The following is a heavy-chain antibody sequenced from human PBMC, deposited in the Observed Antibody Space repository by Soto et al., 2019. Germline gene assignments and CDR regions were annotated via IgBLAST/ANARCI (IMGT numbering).Heavy chain of an antibody. D-gene: IGHD5-18*01. CDR1: GCSFTSYW. CDR2: IYPGDSDT. J-gene: IGHJ3*02. Sequence: GESLKISCKGSGCSFTSYWIGWVRQMPGKGLEWMGIIYPGDSDTRYSPSFQGQVTISADKSISTAYLQWSSLKASDTAMYYCARLAVDTAMVDLGGAFDIWGQGTMVTVSS. V-gene: IGHV5-51*01. CDR3: ARLAVDTAMVDLGGAFDI.